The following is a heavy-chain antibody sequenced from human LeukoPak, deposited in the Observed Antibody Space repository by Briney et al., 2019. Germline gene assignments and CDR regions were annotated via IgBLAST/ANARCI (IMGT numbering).Heavy chain of an antibody. V-gene: IGHV3-43D*03. CDR2: ISWDGGST. J-gene: IGHJ4*02. Sequence: GGSLRLSCAASGFTFDDYAMHWVRQAPGKGLEWVSLISWDGGSTYYADSVKGRFTISRDYSKNSLYLQMNSLRAEDTALYYCATERLKYFDYWGQGTLVTVSS. CDR1: GFTFDDYA. CDR3: ATERLKYFDY.